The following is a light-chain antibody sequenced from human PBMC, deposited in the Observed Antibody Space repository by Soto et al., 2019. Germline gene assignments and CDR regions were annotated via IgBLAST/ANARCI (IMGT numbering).Light chain of an antibody. CDR3: QQLNSYPRT. CDR1: QAISSY. J-gene: IGKJ1*01. V-gene: IGKV1-9*01. CDR2: GAS. Sequence: IQLTQSPSSLSASVGDRVTITCRASQAISSYLAWYQQKPGRAPNLLIHGASTLQSGVPSRFSGSGSGTDFTLTISSLQPEDFATYYCQQLNSYPRTFGQGTKVEIK.